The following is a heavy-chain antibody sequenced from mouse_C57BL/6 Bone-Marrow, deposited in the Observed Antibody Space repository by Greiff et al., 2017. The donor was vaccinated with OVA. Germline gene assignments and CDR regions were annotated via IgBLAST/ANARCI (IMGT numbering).Heavy chain of an antibody. J-gene: IGHJ4*01. V-gene: IGHV5-9-1*02. CDR2: ISSGGDYI. CDR1: GFTFSSYA. CDR3: TRLLDAMDY. Sequence: EVKLMESGAGLVKPGGSLKLSCAASGFTFSSYAMSWVRQTPEKRLEWVAYISSGGDYIYYADTVKGRFTISRDNARNTLYLQMSSLKSEDTAIYYCTRLLDAMDYWGQGTSVTASS. D-gene: IGHD2-1*01.